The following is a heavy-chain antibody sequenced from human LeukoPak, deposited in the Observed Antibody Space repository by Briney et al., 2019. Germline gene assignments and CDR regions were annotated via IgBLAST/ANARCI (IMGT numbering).Heavy chain of an antibody. CDR1: GFTFSSYS. Sequence: GSLRLSCAASGFTFSSYSMNWVRQAPGKGLEWVSSISSSSSYIYYADSVKGRFTISRDNAKNSLYLQMNSLRAEDTAVYYCARDLGAAAGTVHYYYYYMDVWGKGTTVTVSS. CDR3: ARDLGAAAGTVHYYYYYMDV. J-gene: IGHJ6*03. CDR2: ISSSSSYI. D-gene: IGHD6-13*01. V-gene: IGHV3-21*01.